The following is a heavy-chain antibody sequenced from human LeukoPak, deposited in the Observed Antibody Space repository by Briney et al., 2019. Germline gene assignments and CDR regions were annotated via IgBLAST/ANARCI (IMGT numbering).Heavy chain of an antibody. CDR3: ATIDDSITLGPNNDRLDH. CDR1: DYTFADVY. D-gene: IGHD1-26*01. J-gene: IGHJ4*02. Sequence: GASVKVSCKASDYTFADVYIHWIQQAPGKGLQWVGRIDPEDGETVYGQRFQGRVTITADTSINTSYMQVTNLTPDDTAIFHCATIDDSITLGPNNDRLDHWGQGTQVIVSS. CDR2: IDPEDGET. V-gene: IGHV1-69-2*01.